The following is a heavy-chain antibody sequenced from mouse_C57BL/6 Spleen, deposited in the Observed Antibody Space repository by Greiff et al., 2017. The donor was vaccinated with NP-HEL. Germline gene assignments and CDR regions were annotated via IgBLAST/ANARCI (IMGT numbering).Heavy chain of an antibody. CDR2: INPGNGGT. Sequence: VQLQQPGTELVRPGASVKLSCKASGYTFTSYWMHWVKQRPGQGLEWIGNINPGNGGTNYNEKFKSKATLTVDTSSSTAYMQLSSLTSEDSAVYYGANGDEGYCDVWGTGTTVTVSS. CDR1: GYTFTSYW. CDR3: ANGDEGYCDV. D-gene: IGHD3-3*01. J-gene: IGHJ1*03. V-gene: IGHV1-53*01.